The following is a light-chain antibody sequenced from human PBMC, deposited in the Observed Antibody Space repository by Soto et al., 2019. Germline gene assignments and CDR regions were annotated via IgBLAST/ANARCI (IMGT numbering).Light chain of an antibody. CDR2: DVS. CDR3: SSYTSSSTLS. CDR1: SSDAGGYNY. J-gene: IGLJ2*01. Sequence: QSALTQPASVSGSPGQSITISCTGTSSDAGGYNYVSWYQQHPGKAPKLMIYDVSNRPSGVSNRFSGSKSGNTASLTISGLQAEDEADYYCSSYTSSSTLSLGGGTKLTVL. V-gene: IGLV2-14*01.